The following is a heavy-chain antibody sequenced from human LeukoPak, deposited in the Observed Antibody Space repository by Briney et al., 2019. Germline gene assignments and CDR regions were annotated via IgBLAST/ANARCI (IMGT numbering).Heavy chain of an antibody. CDR2: LKKGGSQK. CDR3: ARDPTVTNFHDAFDI. D-gene: IGHD4-17*01. CDR1: GFTFRRYR. J-gene: IGHJ3*02. Sequence: PGGFLRLSCAASGFTFRRYRMSWVREAPGKGRKCVATLKKGGSQKEYVDFVKGRFTISRDNAKNSLYLQMNSLRAEVTAVYYCARDPTVTNFHDAFDIWGQGTMVTVSS. V-gene: IGHV3-7*03.